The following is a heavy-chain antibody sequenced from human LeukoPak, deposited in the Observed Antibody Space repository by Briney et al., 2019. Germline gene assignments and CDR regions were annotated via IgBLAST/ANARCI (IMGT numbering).Heavy chain of an antibody. CDR3: TTFGIVDDY. J-gene: IGHJ4*02. CDR1: GFTFSGSG. Sequence: GGSLRLSCAASGFTFSGSGMHWVRQASGRGLEWVGGIRSKANSYARVYAASVKGRFTISRDDSKNTAYLQMNSLKTEDTAVYYCTTFGIVDDYWGQGTLVTVSS. CDR2: IRSKANSYAR. D-gene: IGHD3-22*01. V-gene: IGHV3-73*01.